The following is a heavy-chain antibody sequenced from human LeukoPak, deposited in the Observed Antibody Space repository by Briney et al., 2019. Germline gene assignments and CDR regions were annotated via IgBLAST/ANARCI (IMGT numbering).Heavy chain of an antibody. CDR1: GFTFRGSW. J-gene: IGHJ4*02. V-gene: IGHV3-7*01. CDR2: INQNGNEK. Sequence: GGSLRLSCAASGFTFRGSWMSWVREAPGKGREGVTIINQNGNEKYYVYSVKGRFTISRHNAKNSLYFQMNSLRAEDTAVYFCVLGYSYGYLFDYWGRGTLVTVSS. D-gene: IGHD5-18*01. CDR3: VLGYSYGYLFDY.